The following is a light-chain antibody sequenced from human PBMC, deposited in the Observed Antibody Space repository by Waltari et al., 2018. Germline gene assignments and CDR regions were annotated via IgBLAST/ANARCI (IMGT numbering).Light chain of an antibody. CDR1: QDVRKY. CDR2: DAS. Sequence: SSLSASVGDRVTITCQASQDVRKYLTWYQQKPGKAPELLIYDASNLGTGVPSRFSGSGSGTDFTFTISSLQPEDVATYYCQQYENLPLTFGGGTKVEIK. J-gene: IGKJ4*01. V-gene: IGKV1-33*01. CDR3: QQYENLPLT.